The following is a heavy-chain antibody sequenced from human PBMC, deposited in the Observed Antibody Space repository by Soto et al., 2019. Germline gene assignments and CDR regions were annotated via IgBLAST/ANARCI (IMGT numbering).Heavy chain of an antibody. V-gene: IGHV3-30-3*01. CDR2: ISYDGSNK. CDR3: VPGPHSSGLGL. D-gene: IGHD6-19*01. Sequence: QVQLVESGGGVVQPGRSLRLSCAASGFTFSSYAMHWVRQAPGKGLEWVAVISYDGSNKYYADSVKGRFTISRDNSKNTLYLQMNSLRAEDTAVYYCVPGPHSSGLGLWGQGTLVTVSS. CDR1: GFTFSSYA. J-gene: IGHJ4*02.